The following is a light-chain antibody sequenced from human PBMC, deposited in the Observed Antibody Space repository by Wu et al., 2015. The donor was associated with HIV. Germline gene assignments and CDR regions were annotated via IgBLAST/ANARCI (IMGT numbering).Light chain of an antibody. J-gene: IGKJ1*01. V-gene: IGKV1-39*02. CDR3: QYYGSSQWT. CDR1: QSITTY. CDR2: KAS. Sequence: DIQMTQSPSSLSASVGDSVTITCRASQSITTYLNWYQQKPGKAPKFLIYKASSLESGVPSRFSGSGSGTDFTLTISRLEPEDFAVYYCQYYGSSQWTFGQGTKVEIK.